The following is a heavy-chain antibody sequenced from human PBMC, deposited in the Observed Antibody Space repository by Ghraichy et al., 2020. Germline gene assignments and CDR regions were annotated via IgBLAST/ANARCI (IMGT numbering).Heavy chain of an antibody. Sequence: GSLRLSCAASGFTFSSYGMHWVRQAPGKGLEWVAVIWYDGSNKYYADSVKGQFTISRDNSKNTLYLQMNSLRAEDTAVYYCARDLALYSSSYTFDYWGQGTLVTVSS. CDR1: GFTFSSYG. CDR3: ARDLALYSSSYTFDY. J-gene: IGHJ4*02. D-gene: IGHD6-6*01. CDR2: IWYDGSNK. V-gene: IGHV3-33*01.